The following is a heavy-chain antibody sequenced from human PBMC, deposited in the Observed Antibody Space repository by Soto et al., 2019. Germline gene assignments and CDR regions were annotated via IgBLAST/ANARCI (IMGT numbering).Heavy chain of an antibody. V-gene: IGHV3-23*01. CDR1: GLTVSSHA. J-gene: IGHJ3*02. Sequence: EVQVLESGGGLVQPGGSLRLSCEGSGLTVSSHAMTWIRQAPGKGPEWVSTVTADGGTYYADSVKGRFAMSRDTSENTLYLQMNSLGAADTAAYYCAPHVSCSGGSCQYDAFAIRGQGTMVTVSS. CDR2: VTADGGT. D-gene: IGHD2-15*01. CDR3: APHVSCSGGSCQYDAFAI.